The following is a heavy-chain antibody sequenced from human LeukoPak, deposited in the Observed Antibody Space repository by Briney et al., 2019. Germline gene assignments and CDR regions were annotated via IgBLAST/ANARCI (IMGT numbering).Heavy chain of an antibody. CDR1: GYSISSGYY. CDR2: IYHSGST. V-gene: IGHV4-38-2*02. D-gene: IGHD6-19*01. J-gene: IGHJ4*02. CDR3: ARLAVAAFDY. Sequence: SETLSLTCTVSGYSISSGYYWGWIRQPPGKGLEWIGSIYHSGSTYYNPSLKSRVTISVDTSKNQFSLKLSSVTAADTAVYYCARLAVAAFDYWGQGTLVTVSS.